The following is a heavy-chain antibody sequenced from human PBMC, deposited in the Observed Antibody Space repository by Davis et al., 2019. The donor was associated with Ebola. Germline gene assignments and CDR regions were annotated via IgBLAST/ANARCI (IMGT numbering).Heavy chain of an antibody. CDR2: IIPILGIA. CDR1: GYTFTSYA. Sequence: AASVKVSCKASGYTFTSYAMHWVRQAPGQRLEWMGRIIPILGIANYAQKFQGRVTITADKSTSTAYMELSSLRSEDTAVYYCARDFIVVVTVDYYYYYGMDVWGQGTTVTVSS. J-gene: IGHJ6*02. V-gene: IGHV1-69*04. D-gene: IGHD2-21*02. CDR3: ARDFIVVVTVDYYYYYGMDV.